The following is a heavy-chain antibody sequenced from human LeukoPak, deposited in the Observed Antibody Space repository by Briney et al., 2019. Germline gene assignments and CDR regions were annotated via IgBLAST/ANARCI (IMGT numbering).Heavy chain of an antibody. V-gene: IGHV1-46*01. CDR2: INPSGGST. D-gene: IGHD6-13*01. Sequence: ASVKVSCKASGYTFTSYYMHWVRQAPGQGREWMGIINPSGGSTSYAQKFQGRVTMTRDTSTSTVYMELSSLRSEDTAVYYCARSPGIAAAGRRFDPWGQGTLVTVSS. CDR1: GYTFTSYY. CDR3: ARSPGIAAAGRRFDP. J-gene: IGHJ5*02.